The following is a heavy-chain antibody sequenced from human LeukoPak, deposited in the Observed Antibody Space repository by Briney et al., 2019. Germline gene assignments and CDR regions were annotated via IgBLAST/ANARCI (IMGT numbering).Heavy chain of an antibody. CDR3: ARAGPPAFDP. CDR2: ISYSGSTT. V-gene: IGHV3-48*03. J-gene: IGHJ5*02. Sequence: GGSLRLSCAASGFTFSSYEMNWVRQAPGKGLEWVSYISYSGSTTSYADSVKGRFTISRDNAKNSLYLQMNSLRAEDTAVYYRARAGPPAFDPWGQGTLVTVSS. CDR1: GFTFSSYE.